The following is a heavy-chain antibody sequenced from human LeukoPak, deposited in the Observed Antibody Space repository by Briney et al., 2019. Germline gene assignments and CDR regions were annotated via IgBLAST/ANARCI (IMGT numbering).Heavy chain of an antibody. CDR1: GYTFTGYY. V-gene: IGHV1-2*02. J-gene: IGHJ3*02. CDR3: AANRGYCSGGSCLPNDAFDI. Sequence: ASVKVSCKASGYTFTGYYMHWVRQAPGQGLEWMGWINPNSGGTNYAQKFQGRVTMTRDTSISTAYMELSRLRSDDTAVYYCAANRGYCSGGSCLPNDAFDIWGQGTMVTVSS. CDR2: INPNSGGT. D-gene: IGHD2-15*01.